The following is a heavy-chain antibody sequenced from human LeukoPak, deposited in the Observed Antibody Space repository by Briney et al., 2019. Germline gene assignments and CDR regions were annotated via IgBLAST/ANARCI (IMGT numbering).Heavy chain of an antibody. Sequence: GGSLRLSCVGSGFTFSSFGMHWVRQAPGKGLEWVTFISNDGNTKYTLESVKGRFFISRDSSKNTLYLQMSSLRADDTAVYYCARDAWSNGNKYFDYWGQGTQVTVSS. D-gene: IGHD1-1*01. J-gene: IGHJ4*02. CDR3: ARDAWSNGNKYFDY. CDR2: ISNDGNTK. CDR1: GFTFSSFG. V-gene: IGHV3-33*01.